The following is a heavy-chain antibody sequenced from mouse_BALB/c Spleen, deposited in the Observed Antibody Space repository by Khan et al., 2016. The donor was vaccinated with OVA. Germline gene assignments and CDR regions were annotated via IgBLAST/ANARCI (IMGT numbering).Heavy chain of an antibody. CDR1: GFNTKDYY. V-gene: IGHV14-1*02. J-gene: IGHJ3*01. CDR3: ARSGYEASFPY. CDR2: IDPENGNT. Sequence: VQLQQSGAELVRPGALVKLSCKASGFNTKDYYIHWVNQRPEQGLEWIGWIDPENGNTIYDPKFQGKASITADTSSNTAYLQLSSLTSEDTAVYYCARSGYEASFPYWGQGTLVTVSA. D-gene: IGHD3-1*01.